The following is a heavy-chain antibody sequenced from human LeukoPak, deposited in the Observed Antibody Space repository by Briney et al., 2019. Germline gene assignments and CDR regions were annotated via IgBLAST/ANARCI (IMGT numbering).Heavy chain of an antibody. D-gene: IGHD2-15*01. V-gene: IGHV1-2*02. CDR1: GYTFTGYY. J-gene: IGHJ4*02. Sequence: GESLKISCKGSGYTFTGYYMHWVRQAPGQGLEWMGWINPNSGGTNYAQKFQGRVTMTRDTSISTAYMELSRLRSDDTAVYYCARELRGSDCSGGSCYSGYFDYWGQGTLVTVSS. CDR3: ARELRGSDCSGGSCYSGYFDY. CDR2: INPNSGGT.